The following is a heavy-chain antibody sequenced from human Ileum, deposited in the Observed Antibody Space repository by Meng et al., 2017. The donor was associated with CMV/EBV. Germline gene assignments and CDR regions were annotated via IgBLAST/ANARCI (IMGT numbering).Heavy chain of an antibody. J-gene: IGHJ5*01. CDR3: ARILNNGINGRGWFNH. CDR2: VYYSGDT. V-gene: IGHV4-39*07. D-gene: IGHD2/OR15-2a*01. CDR1: GGSISSNTYY. Sequence: GSLRLSCTVSGGSISSNTYYWGWIRQPPKKGLEWIGSVYYSGDTDYNPSLKSRVTMSVDTSKNQFFLKLNSVTAADTAVYYCARILNNGINGRGWFNHWGQGILVTVSS.